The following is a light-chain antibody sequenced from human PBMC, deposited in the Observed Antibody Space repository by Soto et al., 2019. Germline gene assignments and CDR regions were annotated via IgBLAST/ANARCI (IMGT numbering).Light chain of an antibody. V-gene: IGLV1-40*01. Sequence: QSVLTQPPSVSGAPGQGVTISCTGSSSNIGAGFDVHRYQHLPGAAPKLLIYGNDNRPSGVPDRFSGSKSDTSASLAITGLQAEDEADYYCQSYDRSLSGSWVFGGGTKLTVL. CDR2: GND. CDR3: QSYDRSLSGSWV. CDR1: SSNIGAGFD. J-gene: IGLJ3*02.